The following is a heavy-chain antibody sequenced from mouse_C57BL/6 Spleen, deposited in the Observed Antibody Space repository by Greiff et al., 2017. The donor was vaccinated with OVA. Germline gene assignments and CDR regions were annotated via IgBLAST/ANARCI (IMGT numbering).Heavy chain of an antibody. CDR1: GFTFSSYG. Sequence: EVQLVESGGDLVKPGGSLKLSCAASGFTFSSYGMSWVRQTPDKRLEWVATISSGGSYTYYPDSVKGRFTISRDNAKNTLYLQMSSLKSEDTAMYYCARQDSSYFDVWGTGTTVTVSS. CDR2: ISSGGSYT. J-gene: IGHJ1*03. V-gene: IGHV5-6*01. CDR3: ARQDSSYFDV.